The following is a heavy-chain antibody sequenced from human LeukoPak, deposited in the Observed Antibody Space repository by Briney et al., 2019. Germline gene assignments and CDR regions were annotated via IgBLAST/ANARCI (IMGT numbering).Heavy chain of an antibody. CDR3: AREYINNNDAFDI. CDR2: ISYDGSSK. J-gene: IGHJ3*02. D-gene: IGHD1/OR15-1a*01. Sequence: PGRSLRLSCAASGFTFSNYAMHWVRQAPGKGLEWVAIISYDGSSKYYADSVKGRFTISRDNSKNTLFLQMNSLRAEDTAVYYCAREYINNNDAFDIWGQGTMVTVS. V-gene: IGHV3-30*03. CDR1: GFTFSNYA.